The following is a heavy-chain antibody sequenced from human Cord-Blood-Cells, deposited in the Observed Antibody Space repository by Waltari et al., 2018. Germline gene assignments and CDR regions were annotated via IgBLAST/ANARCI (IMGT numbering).Heavy chain of an antibody. J-gene: IGHJ4*02. CDR3: ARGVVDTAMVDY. D-gene: IGHD5-18*01. CDR2: INPNSGGT. V-gene: IGHV1-2*02. Sequence: QVQLVQSGAEVKKPGASVKVSCKASGYTFTGYYMHWVRQAPGQGLEWMGWINPNSGGTNYAQKCQGRVTMTRDTSISTAYMELSRLRSDDTAVYYCARGVVDTAMVDYWGQGTLVTVSS. CDR1: GYTFTGYY.